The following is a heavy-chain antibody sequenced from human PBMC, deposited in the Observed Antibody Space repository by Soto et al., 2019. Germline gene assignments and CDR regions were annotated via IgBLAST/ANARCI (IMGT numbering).Heavy chain of an antibody. D-gene: IGHD4-4*01. Sequence: GGSLRLSCAASGFTFDDYAMHWVRQAPGKGLEWVSGISWNSGSIGYADSVKGRFTISRDNAKNSLYLQMNSLRAEDTSLYYCAKDFLSFRVTYAFDIWGQGTMVTVSS. J-gene: IGHJ3*02. V-gene: IGHV3-9*01. CDR2: ISWNSGSI. CDR3: AKDFLSFRVTYAFDI. CDR1: GFTFDDYA.